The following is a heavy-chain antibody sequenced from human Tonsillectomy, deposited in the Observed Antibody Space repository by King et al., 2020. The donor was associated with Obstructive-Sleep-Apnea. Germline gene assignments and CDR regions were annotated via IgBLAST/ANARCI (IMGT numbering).Heavy chain of an antibody. CDR3: ATRDHGSNPRRP. Sequence: VQLVESGGGVVQPGRSLRLSCAASGFTFSDYAMHWVRQAPGKGLEWVAVISHDGSNQYYADSVKGRFTISRDNSKNTLYLQVNSLRNEDTAVYYCATRDHGSNPRRPGGQGTLFTVSS. CDR2: ISHDGSNQ. V-gene: IGHV3-30*04. CDR1: GFTFSDYA. J-gene: IGHJ5*02. D-gene: IGHD1-26*01.